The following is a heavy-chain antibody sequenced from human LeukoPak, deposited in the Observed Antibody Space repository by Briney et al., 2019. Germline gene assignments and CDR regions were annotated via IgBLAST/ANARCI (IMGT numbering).Heavy chain of an antibody. CDR3: ARVAGQGSSQRLHYYYYYMDV. D-gene: IGHD6-6*01. Sequence: SETLSLTCAVYGGSFSGYYWSWIRQPPGKGLEWVGEINHSGSTNYNPSLKSRVTISVDTSKNQFSLKLSSVTAADTAVYYCARVAGQGSSQRLHYYYYYMDVWGKGTTVTISS. CDR2: INHSGST. CDR1: GGSFSGYY. J-gene: IGHJ6*03. V-gene: IGHV4-34*01.